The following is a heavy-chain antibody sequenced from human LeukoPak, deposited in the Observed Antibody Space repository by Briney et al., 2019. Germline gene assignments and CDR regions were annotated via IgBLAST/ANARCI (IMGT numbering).Heavy chain of an antibody. V-gene: IGHV4-59*01. Sequence: SETLSLTCTVSGGSISSYYWSWIRQPPGKGLEWIGYIYYSGSTNYNPSLKSRVTISVDTSKNQFSPKLSSVTAADTAVYYCARADCSGGSCYLDYWGQGTLVTVSS. CDR2: IYYSGST. CDR3: ARADCSGGSCYLDY. J-gene: IGHJ4*02. CDR1: GGSISSYY. D-gene: IGHD2-15*01.